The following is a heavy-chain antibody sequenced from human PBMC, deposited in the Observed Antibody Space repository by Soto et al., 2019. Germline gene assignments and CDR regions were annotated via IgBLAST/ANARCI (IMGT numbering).Heavy chain of an antibody. Sequence: QVQLQESGPGLVKPSETLSLTCTVSGGSISSYYWSCIRQPAGKGLEWIGRIYTSGSTSYNPSLKSRVTMSVDTSKNQFSLKLSSVTAADTAVYYCARDYWELHHAFDIWGRGTMVTVSS. CDR2: IYTSGST. D-gene: IGHD1-26*01. CDR3: ARDYWELHHAFDI. J-gene: IGHJ3*02. CDR1: GGSISSYY. V-gene: IGHV4-4*07.